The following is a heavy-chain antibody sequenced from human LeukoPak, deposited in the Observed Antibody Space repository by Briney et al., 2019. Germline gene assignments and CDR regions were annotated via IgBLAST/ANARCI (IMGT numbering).Heavy chain of an antibody. CDR2: IRDSGEA. CDR3: ARDRAANQDWVEFDP. CDR1: GFSVSDYY. J-gene: IGHJ5*02. D-gene: IGHD3/OR15-3a*01. V-gene: IGHV3-66*03. Sequence: GGSLRLSCAVSGFSVSDYYMSWVRQAPGKGLEWVGLIRDSGEAFYADFARGRFAISRDESENTLHLQMNSLRVEDTAVYFCARDRAANQDWVEFDPWGQGTPVIVSS.